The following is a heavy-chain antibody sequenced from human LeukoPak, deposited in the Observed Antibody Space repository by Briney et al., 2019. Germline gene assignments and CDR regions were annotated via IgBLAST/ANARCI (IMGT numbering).Heavy chain of an antibody. CDR3: ARVRYQLLYPENWFDP. CDR2: IYTSGST. D-gene: IGHD2-2*02. J-gene: IGHJ5*02. CDR1: GGSISSYY. Sequence: PSATLSLTCPVSGGSISSYYWSWIRRPAGGGLEWLGRIYTSGSTNYNPSLKSRVNMSVDTSKNQFSLKLSSVTAADTAVYYCARVRYQLLYPENWFDPWGQGTLVTVSS. V-gene: IGHV4-4*07.